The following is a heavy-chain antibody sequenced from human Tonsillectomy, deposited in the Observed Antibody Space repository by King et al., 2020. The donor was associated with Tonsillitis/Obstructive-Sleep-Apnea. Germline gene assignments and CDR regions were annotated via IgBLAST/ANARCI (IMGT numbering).Heavy chain of an antibody. CDR3: AGRWSDGYSDGRFDS. CDR1: GGSFSGYY. V-gene: IGHV4-34*01. Sequence: VQLQQWGAGLLKPSETLSFTCAVYGGSFSGYYWSWIRQPPGKGLEWIGEINHSGSTNYNPSLKSRVTISVDTSKNQFSLTVTSVTAADTAVYYCAGRWSDGYSDGRFDSWGQGTLVTVSS. D-gene: IGHD5-18*01. J-gene: IGHJ4*02. CDR2: INHSGST.